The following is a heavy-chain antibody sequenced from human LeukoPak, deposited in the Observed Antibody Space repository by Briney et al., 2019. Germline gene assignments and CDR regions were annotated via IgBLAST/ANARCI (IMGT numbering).Heavy chain of an antibody. CDR1: GDSLTDLN. Sequence: GASVKVSCKVSGDSLTDLNIQWVRQAPGKGLECLRGFDPEQAKTIYAQNLQGRVTMTEDASTDTAYMELNSLKSEDTAVYYCATRGGDFWSGFENWGQGTLVTVSS. V-gene: IGHV1-24*01. CDR2: FDPEQAKT. J-gene: IGHJ4*02. D-gene: IGHD3-3*01. CDR3: ATRGGDFWSGFEN.